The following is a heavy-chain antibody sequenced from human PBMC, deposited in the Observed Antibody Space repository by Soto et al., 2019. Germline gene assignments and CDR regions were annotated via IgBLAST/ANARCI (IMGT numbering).Heavy chain of an antibody. Sequence: VQLVESGGGVVQPGRSLRLSCAASGFTFSSYGMHWVRQAPGKGLEWVAVISYDGSNKYYADSVKGRFTISRDNSKNTLYLQMNSLRAEDTAVYYCAKNRGWFDYWGQGTLVTVSS. CDR3: AKNRGWFDY. CDR2: ISYDGSNK. CDR1: GFTFSSYG. V-gene: IGHV3-30*18. J-gene: IGHJ4*02. D-gene: IGHD6-19*01.